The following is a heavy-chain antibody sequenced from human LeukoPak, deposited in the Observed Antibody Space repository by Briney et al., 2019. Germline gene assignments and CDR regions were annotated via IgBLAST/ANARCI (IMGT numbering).Heavy chain of an antibody. CDR3: ARVGVYDSSRRQFDS. CDR1: GGSISSTSYY. Sequence: ASETLSLTCIVSGGSISSTSYYWGWIRQPPGKGLEWIGNIFYRGTTYYNPSLKSRVSISVDTSKNQFSLNLSSVTAADTAVYYCARVGVYDSSRRQFDSWGQGTLVIVSS. CDR2: IFYRGTT. J-gene: IGHJ4*02. V-gene: IGHV4-39*07. D-gene: IGHD3-22*01.